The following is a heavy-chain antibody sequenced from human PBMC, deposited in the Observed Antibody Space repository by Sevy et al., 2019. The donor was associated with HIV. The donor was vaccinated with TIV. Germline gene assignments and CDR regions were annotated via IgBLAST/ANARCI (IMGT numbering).Heavy chain of an antibody. CDR1: GYTLTELS. D-gene: IGHD6-25*01. J-gene: IGHJ6*02. CDR3: ATGTRLYYYYGMDV. V-gene: IGHV1-24*01. Sequence: ASVKVSCKVSGYTLTELSMHWVRQAPGKGLEWMGGFDPEDGETIYAQKFQGRVTMTEDTSTDTAYMGLSSLRSEDTAVYYCATGTRLYYYYGMDVWGQGTTVTVSS. CDR2: FDPEDGET.